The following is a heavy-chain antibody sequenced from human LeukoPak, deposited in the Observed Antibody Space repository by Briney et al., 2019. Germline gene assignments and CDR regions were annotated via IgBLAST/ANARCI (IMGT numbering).Heavy chain of an antibody. CDR1: GFTFSSYT. CDR3: ARHPRGRYSYGDY. Sequence: PGGSLRLSCAASGFTFSSYTMSWVRQAPGKGLEWVSFISSGGSTTYYADSVKGRFTISRDNAKNSLYLQMNSLRAEDTAVYYCARHPRGRYSYGDYWGQGTLVTVSS. CDR2: ISSGGSTT. J-gene: IGHJ4*02. D-gene: IGHD5-18*01. V-gene: IGHV3-48*04.